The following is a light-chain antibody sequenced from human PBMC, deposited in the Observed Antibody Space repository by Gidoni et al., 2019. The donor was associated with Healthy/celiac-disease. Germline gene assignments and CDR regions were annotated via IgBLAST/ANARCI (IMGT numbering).Light chain of an antibody. CDR1: QSISSY. CDR3: QQSYSTPPWT. J-gene: IGKJ1*01. V-gene: IGKV1-39*01. Sequence: DIQMTQSPSSLSASVGDRVTITCRASQSISSYLNWYQQKPGKAPQLLIYAASSLQSGVPSRFSGSGSGTDFTLTISSLQPEDFATYYCQQSYSTPPWTFGQXTKVEIK. CDR2: AAS.